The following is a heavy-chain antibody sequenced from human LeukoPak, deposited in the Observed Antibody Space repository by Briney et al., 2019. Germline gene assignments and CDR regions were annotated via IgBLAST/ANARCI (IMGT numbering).Heavy chain of an antibody. CDR2: IYPGDSDT. CDR1: GYSFTSYW. D-gene: IGHD1-1*01. J-gene: IGHJ5*02. Sequence: PGESLKISCKGSGYSFTSYWIGWVRQMPGKGLEWMGIIYPGDSDTRYSPSFQGQVTISADKSISTAYLQRSSLKASDTAMYYCARHKAPTGGWFDPWGQRTLVTVSS. CDR3: ARHKAPTGGWFDP. V-gene: IGHV5-51*01.